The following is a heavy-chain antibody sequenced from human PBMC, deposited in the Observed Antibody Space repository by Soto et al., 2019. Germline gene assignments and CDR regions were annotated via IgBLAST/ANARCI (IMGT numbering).Heavy chain of an antibody. Sequence: GGSLRLSCAASGFTFSSYAMSWVRQAPGKGLEWVSAISGSGGSTYYADSVKGRFTISRDNSKNTLYLQMNSLRAEDTAVYYCAKDSFTIFGVVIISGMDVWGQGTTVTVS. V-gene: IGHV3-23*01. D-gene: IGHD3-3*01. CDR2: ISGSGGST. CDR1: GFTFSSYA. J-gene: IGHJ6*02. CDR3: AKDSFTIFGVVIISGMDV.